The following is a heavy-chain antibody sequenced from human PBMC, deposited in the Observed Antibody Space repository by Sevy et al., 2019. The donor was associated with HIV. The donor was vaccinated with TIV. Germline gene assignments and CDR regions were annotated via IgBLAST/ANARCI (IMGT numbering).Heavy chain of an antibody. Sequence: SETLSLTCTVSGGSISSYYWSWIRQPPGKGLEWIGYIYYSGSTNYNPSLKSRVTISVDTSKNQFSLKLSSVTAVDTAVYYCARSETYYDFWSGYYKVSYFDYWGQGTLVPVSS. J-gene: IGHJ4*02. CDR2: IYYSGST. D-gene: IGHD3-3*01. V-gene: IGHV4-59*01. CDR1: GGSISSYY. CDR3: ARSETYYDFWSGYYKVSYFDY.